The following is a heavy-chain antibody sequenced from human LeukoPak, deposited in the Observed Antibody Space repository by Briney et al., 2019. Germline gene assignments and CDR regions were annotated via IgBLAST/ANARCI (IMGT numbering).Heavy chain of an antibody. J-gene: IGHJ4*02. D-gene: IGHD3-22*01. V-gene: IGHV3-21*01. CDR1: GFTFSSYS. CDR3: ARDRYDSSGYYLPSLGY. Sequence: PGGSLRLSCAASGFTFSSYSMNWVRQAPGKGLEWVSSISSSSSYIYYADSVKGRFTISRDNAKNSLYLQMNSLRAEDTAVYYCARDRYDSSGYYLPSLGYWGQGTLVTVSS. CDR2: ISSSSSYI.